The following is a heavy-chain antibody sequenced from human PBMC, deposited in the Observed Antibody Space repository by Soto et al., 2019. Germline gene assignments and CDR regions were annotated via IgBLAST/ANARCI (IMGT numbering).Heavy chain of an antibody. CDR3: ARDGGGSSRYYFDY. Sequence: QVQLVQSGTEVKKPGASVKVSCKASGYTFTSYYMHWVRQAPGQGLEWMGIINPSGGSTSYAQRFEGRGTXXRXTXXRTVYMGLSSLRSEDAAVYYCARDGGGSSRYYFDYWGQGTLVTVSS. CDR2: INPSGGST. V-gene: IGHV1-46*01. J-gene: IGHJ4*02. D-gene: IGHD3-22*01. CDR1: GYTFTSYY.